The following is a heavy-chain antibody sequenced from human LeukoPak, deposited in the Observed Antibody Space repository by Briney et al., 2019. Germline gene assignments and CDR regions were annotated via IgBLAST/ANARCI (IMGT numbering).Heavy chain of an antibody. CDR1: GYTFTSYY. Sequence: ASVKVSCKASGYTFTSYYMHWVRQAPGQGLEWMGIINPSGGSTSYAQKFQGRVTMTRDTSTSKVYMELSSLRSEDTAVYYCARDRLGMLSGDWLDPWGQGTLVTVSS. J-gene: IGHJ5*02. V-gene: IGHV1-46*01. CDR3: ARDRLGMLSGDWLDP. CDR2: INPSGGST. D-gene: IGHD3-10*01.